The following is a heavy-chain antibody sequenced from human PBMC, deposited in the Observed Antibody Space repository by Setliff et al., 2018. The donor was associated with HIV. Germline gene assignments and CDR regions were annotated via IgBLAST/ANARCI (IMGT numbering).Heavy chain of an antibody. J-gene: IGHJ3*02. CDR3: ARAGGGATDQAFDI. V-gene: IGHV1-18*01. Sequence: ASVKVSCKASGYTFPNYGITWVRQAPGQGLEWMGWINPKSDGTNYAQKLQGRLTVTTDTSTSTLYMELSNLRSDDTAVYYCARAGGGATDQAFDIWGQGTMVTVSS. CDR2: INPKSDGT. CDR1: GYTFPNYG. D-gene: IGHD2-2*01.